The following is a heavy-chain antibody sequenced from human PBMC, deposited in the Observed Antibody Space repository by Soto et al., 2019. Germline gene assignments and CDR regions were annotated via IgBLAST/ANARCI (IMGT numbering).Heavy chain of an antibody. CDR1: EGTFSSYG. V-gene: IGHV1-69*12. D-gene: IGHD7-27*01. J-gene: IGHJ5*02. CDR2: IIPMFDTP. Sequence: QVHLVQSGAEVRKPGSSVKVSCKSSEGTFSSYGISWVRQAPGQGLEWMGGIIPMFDTPNYAQKFQGRVTITADESTSTAYMELSSLRLEDTAVYYCAREPPRTGDYNWFDPWGQGTLVTGSS. CDR3: AREPPRTGDYNWFDP.